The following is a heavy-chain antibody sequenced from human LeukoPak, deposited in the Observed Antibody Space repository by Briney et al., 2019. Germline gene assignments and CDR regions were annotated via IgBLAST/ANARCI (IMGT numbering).Heavy chain of an antibody. CDR2: IYHSGST. CDR1: GYSISSGYY. V-gene: IGHV4-38-2*02. Sequence: SETLSLTCSVSGYSISSGYYWGWIRQPPGKGLEWIGSIYHSGSTYYNPSLKSRVTISVDTSKNQFSLKLRSVTAADTAVYYCARGRGDSSGALFDFWGRGILVTVSS. CDR3: ARGRGDSSGALFDF. D-gene: IGHD6-19*01. J-gene: IGHJ4*02.